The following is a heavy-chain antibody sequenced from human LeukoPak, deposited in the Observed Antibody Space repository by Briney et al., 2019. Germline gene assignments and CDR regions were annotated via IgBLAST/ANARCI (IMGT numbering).Heavy chain of an antibody. CDR3: ARERRVPYVGFIDWFDP. D-gene: IGHD3-10*02. V-gene: IGHV1-69*05. CDR2: IIPIFGTA. Sequence: SVKVSCKASGGTFSSYAISWVRQAPGQGLEWMGRIIPIFGTANYAQKFQGRVTMTTDTSTSTAYMELRSLRSDDTAVYYCARERRVPYVGFIDWFDPWGQGTLVTGSS. CDR1: GGTFSSYA. J-gene: IGHJ5*02.